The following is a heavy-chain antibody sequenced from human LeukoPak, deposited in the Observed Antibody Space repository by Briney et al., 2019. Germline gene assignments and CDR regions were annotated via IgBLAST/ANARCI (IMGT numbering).Heavy chain of an antibody. J-gene: IGHJ4*02. D-gene: IGHD3-22*01. CDR2: ISGDGVNK. V-gene: IGHV3-30-3*01. CDR1: GFSFSSYA. Sequence: PGRSLRLSCAASGFSFSSYAMDWVRQAPGKGLEWVAVISGDGVNKYYAESVKGRFTISRDKSKNTLYLQMNSLRAEDTAVYYCTRDYSYDSSGYSDYWGQGTLVTVSS. CDR3: TRDYSYDSSGYSDY.